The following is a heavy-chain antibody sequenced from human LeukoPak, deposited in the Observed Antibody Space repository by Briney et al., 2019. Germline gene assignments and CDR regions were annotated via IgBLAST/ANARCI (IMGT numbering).Heavy chain of an antibody. D-gene: IGHD1-1*01. CDR1: GYTFTGYY. V-gene: IGHV1-2*04. J-gene: IGHJ6*02. CDR2: INPNSGGT. Sequence: GASVKVSCTASGYTFTGYYMHWVRQAPGQGLEWMGRINPNSGGTNYAQKFQGWVTMTRDTSISTAYMELSRLRSDDTAVYYCARGGRAELVNDSYQGIYYYYGMDVWGQGTTVTVSS. CDR3: ARGGRAELVNDSYQGIYYYYGMDV.